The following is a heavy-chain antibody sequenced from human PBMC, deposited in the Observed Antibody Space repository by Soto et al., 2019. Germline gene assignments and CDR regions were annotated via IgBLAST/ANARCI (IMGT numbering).Heavy chain of an antibody. CDR2: INPATGAA. V-gene: IGHV1-2*02. Sequence: QLHLVQSGAVVKKPGASVTVSCSASGYPVTAYYMHWVRQAPGRGLEWMGGINPATGAAKYTQTFQGRGTMTRGTSTSTGFMELGGLKSEDPAVFYCWRGGGVGVAGSAAFDMWGQGTLVTVSS. D-gene: IGHD3-3*01. J-gene: IGHJ3*02. CDR3: WRGGGVGVAGSAAFDM. CDR1: GYPVTAYY.